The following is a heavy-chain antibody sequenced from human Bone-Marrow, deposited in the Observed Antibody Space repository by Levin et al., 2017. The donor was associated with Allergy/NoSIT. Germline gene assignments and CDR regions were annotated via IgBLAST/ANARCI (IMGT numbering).Heavy chain of an antibody. CDR3: ARGGSWLAGDWYFDL. CDR1: GFPFSSYA. J-gene: IGHJ2*01. CDR2: ISYDGSNK. Sequence: LSLPCAASGFPFSSYAMHWVRQAPGKGLEWVAVISYDGSNKYYADSVKGRFTISRDNSKNTLYLQMNSLRAEDTAVYYCARGGSWLAGDWYFDLWGRGTLVTVSS. D-gene: IGHD6-19*01. V-gene: IGHV3-30*04.